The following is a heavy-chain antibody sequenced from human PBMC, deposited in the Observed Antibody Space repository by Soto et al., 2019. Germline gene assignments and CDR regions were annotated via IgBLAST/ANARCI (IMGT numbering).Heavy chain of an antibody. J-gene: IGHJ4*02. CDR2: MNPNSGNT. CDR1: GYTFTSYD. D-gene: IGHD3-9*01. CDR3: ARSRGRVLRYFDWLSPLFDY. V-gene: IGHV1-8*01. Sequence: ASVKVSCKASGYTFTSYDINWVRQATGQGLEWMGWMNPNSGNTGYAQKFQGRVTMTRNTSISTAYMELSSLRSEDTAVYYCARSRGRVLRYFDWLSPLFDYWGQGTLVTVS.